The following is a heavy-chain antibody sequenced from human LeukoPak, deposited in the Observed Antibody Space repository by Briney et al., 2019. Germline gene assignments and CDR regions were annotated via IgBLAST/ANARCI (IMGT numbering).Heavy chain of an antibody. J-gene: IGHJ4*02. V-gene: IGHV3-7*01. CDR1: GFTFSNAW. Sequence: GGSLRLSCAASGFTFSNAWMSWVRQAPGKGLEWVANIKQDGSEKYYVDSVKGRFTISRDNAKNSLYLQMNSLRAEDTAVYYCARDRYYDVLTGYDYRGQGTLVTVSS. D-gene: IGHD3-9*01. CDR3: ARDRYYDVLTGYDY. CDR2: IKQDGSEK.